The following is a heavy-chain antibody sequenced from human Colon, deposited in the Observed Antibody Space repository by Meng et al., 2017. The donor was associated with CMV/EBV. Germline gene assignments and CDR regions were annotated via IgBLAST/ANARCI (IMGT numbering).Heavy chain of an antibody. CDR3: VTELHYSG. CDR2: IKSKTDGETS. V-gene: IGHV3-15*01. CDR1: GFTFKNEW. D-gene: IGHD1-26*01. Sequence: GESLKILCAASGFTFKNEWMAWVRQAPGKGLEWVGRIKSKTDGETSDLAAPAKGRFTLSRDDKRNMLYLQMNSLRTEDTAMYYCVTELHYSGWGQGTLVTVSS. J-gene: IGHJ1*01.